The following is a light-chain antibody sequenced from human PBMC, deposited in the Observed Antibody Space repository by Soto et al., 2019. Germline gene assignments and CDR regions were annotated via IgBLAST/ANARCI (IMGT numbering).Light chain of an antibody. CDR3: QQSSKTPYT. Sequence: DIQMTQSPSSLSASVGDRVTITCRASQSISNSLNWYQQKPGNAPKVLIYAASNLQSGVPSKFSGSGSGTDFTLTIDSLQPEDFAIYYCQQSSKTPYTFGQGTKLEIK. CDR2: AAS. V-gene: IGKV1-39*01. CDR1: QSISNS. J-gene: IGKJ2*01.